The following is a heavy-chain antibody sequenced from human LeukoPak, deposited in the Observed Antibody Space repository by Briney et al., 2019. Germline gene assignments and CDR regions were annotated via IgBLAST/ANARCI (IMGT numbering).Heavy chain of an antibody. CDR1: GFTFSNNG. V-gene: IGHV3-33*01. J-gene: IGHJ4*02. Sequence: PGGSLRLSCAASGFTFSNNGMHWVRQAPGKGLEWVAIIWYDGSNKYYADSVKGRFTISRDNSKNTLYLQMNSLRAEDTAVYYCARDYGTTVNKKRWGCFDYWGQGALVTVSS. CDR3: ARDYGTTVNKKRWGCFDY. CDR2: IWYDGSNK. D-gene: IGHD4-11*01.